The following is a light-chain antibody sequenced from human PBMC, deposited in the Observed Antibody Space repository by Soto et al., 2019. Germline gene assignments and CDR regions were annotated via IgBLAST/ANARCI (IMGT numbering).Light chain of an antibody. CDR2: DVT. V-gene: IGLV2-11*01. CDR3: SSYAGSSLWG. CDR1: SSDVGAYNY. Sequence: QSALTQPRSVSGSPGQSVTISCTGTSSDVGAYNYVSWYQHHPGKAPKLVIYDVTKRPSGVPDRFAGSKSGNTASLTISGLQADDYADYYCSSYAGSSLWGFGRGTQLPVL. J-gene: IGLJ3*02.